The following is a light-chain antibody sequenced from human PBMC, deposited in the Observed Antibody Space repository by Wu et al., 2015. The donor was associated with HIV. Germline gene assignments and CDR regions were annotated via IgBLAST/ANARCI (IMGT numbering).Light chain of an antibody. CDR3: QHYGDSPPYT. V-gene: IGKV3-20*01. CDR2: GAS. CDR1: QSVSSSY. Sequence: EIVLTQSPGTLSLSPGERATLSCRASQSVSSSYLAWYQQKPGQAPRLLIYGASSRATGIPDRFSGSGSGTDFTLTISRLEPEDFAVYYCQHYGDSPPYTFGQGTKLE. J-gene: IGKJ2*01.